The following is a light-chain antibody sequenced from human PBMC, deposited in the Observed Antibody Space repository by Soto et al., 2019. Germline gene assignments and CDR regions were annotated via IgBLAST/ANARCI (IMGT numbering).Light chain of an antibody. J-gene: IGLJ2*01. Sequence: QSALTQPASVSGSPGQSITISCSGTYNLVSWYQQHPGKAPKLMIFEVNKRPSGVSYRFSGSKSGNTASLTISALQAEDEADYHCCSYAGTYTFVLFGGGTKLTVL. V-gene: IGLV2-23*02. CDR1: YNL. CDR2: EVN. CDR3: CSYAGTYTFVL.